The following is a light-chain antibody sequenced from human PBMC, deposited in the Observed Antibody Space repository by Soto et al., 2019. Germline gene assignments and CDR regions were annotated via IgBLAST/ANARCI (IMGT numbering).Light chain of an antibody. CDR1: QTISNS. CDR3: QQSYSAPQMYT. Sequence: DIQMTQSPSSLSASVGDRVTITCRASQTISNSLNWYQQKPGKAPKLLVYAASNLQRGVPSRFSGSGSGTDFTLTISSLQPDHFATCYCQQSYSAPQMYTFGERNNLEIK. J-gene: IGKJ2*01. V-gene: IGKV1-39*01. CDR2: AAS.